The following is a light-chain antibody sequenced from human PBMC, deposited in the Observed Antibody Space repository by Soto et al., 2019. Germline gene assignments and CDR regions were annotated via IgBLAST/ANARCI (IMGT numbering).Light chain of an antibody. CDR2: DVA. J-gene: IGKJ5*01. CDR3: QQRSDGPRFT. Sequence: IVWTESHSTLSLPPGERYTLSCRASQSVRNALAGYQQKPGQAPRLLMYDVANRATGIPARFSGSGSGTDFTLTISSREPEDFAIYYCQQRSDGPRFTFGQVSRVEIK. CDR1: QSVRNA. V-gene: IGKV3-11*01.